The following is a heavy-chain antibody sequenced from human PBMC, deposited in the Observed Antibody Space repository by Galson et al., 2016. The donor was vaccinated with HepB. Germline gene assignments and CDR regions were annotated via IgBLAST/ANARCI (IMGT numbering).Heavy chain of an antibody. CDR3: VSNGDAT. D-gene: IGHD7-27*01. CDR1: GFTFNNFW. CDR2: INQDGSAK. V-gene: IGHV3-7*01. J-gene: IGHJ5*02. Sequence: SLRLSCAASGFTFNNFWMSWVRQAPGKGLEWVANINQDGSAKQYVDSVKGRFTISRDNSNNFLYLQMNSLRAEDTALYYCVSNGDATWGQGTLVTVSS.